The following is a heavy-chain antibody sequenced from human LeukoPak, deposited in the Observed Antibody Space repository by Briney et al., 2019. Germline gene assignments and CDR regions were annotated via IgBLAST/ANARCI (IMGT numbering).Heavy chain of an antibody. J-gene: IGHJ4*02. CDR2: ISGSGGST. D-gene: IGHD6-19*01. CDR1: GFTFSSYA. Sequence: GGSLRLSCAASGFTFSSYAMSWVRQAPGKGLEWVSAISGSGGSTYYADSVKGRFTISRDNSKNTLYLQMNSLRAEDTAVYYCAKSPGGYSSGWPFDYWGQGTLVTASS. V-gene: IGHV3-23*01. CDR3: AKSPGGYSSGWPFDY.